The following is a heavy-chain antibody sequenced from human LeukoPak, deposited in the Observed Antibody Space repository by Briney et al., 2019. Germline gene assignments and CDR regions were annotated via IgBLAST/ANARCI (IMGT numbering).Heavy chain of an antibody. CDR1: GFIFNISA. J-gene: IGHJ4*02. Sequence: GGSLGLSCATSGFIFNISAMNWVRQAPGKGLEWVSAISGSGGSTYYADSVKGRFTISRDNSKNTLYLQMNSLRAEDTAVYYCAKDPLSARDYWGQGTLVTVSS. V-gene: IGHV3-23*01. CDR3: AKDPLSARDY. CDR2: ISGSGGST. D-gene: IGHD2-15*01.